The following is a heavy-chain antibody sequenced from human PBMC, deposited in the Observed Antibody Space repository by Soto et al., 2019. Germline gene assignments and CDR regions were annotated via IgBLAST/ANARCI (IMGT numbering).Heavy chain of an antibody. Sequence: QVQLQESGPGLVKPSQTLSLTCTVSGGSISTGGYYWSWIRQHPGKGLEWIGYIYYSGSTYYNPSLKSRVTISVDTYKNQFSLKLSSVTAADTAVYYCARDSSQAVMFDYWGQGTLVTVSS. CDR1: GGSISTGGYY. J-gene: IGHJ4*02. CDR2: IYYSGST. CDR3: ARDSSQAVMFDY. V-gene: IGHV4-31*03. D-gene: IGHD2-2*01.